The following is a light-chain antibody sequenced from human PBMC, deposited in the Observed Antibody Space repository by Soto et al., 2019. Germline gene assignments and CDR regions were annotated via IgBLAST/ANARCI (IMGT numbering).Light chain of an antibody. V-gene: IGKV3-11*01. CDR2: DTS. Sequence: EIVLTQSPATLSLSPGERATLSCRASQSIGLAIAWYQHKPGQAPRLVISDTSDRATGIPDRFSGSGSGTDFTLTISRLEPEDFAVYYCQQYDSPWTFGQGTKVDIK. CDR1: QSIGLA. J-gene: IGKJ1*01. CDR3: QQYDSPWT.